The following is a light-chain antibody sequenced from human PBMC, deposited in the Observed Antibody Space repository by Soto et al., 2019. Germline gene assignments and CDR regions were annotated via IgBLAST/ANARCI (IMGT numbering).Light chain of an antibody. J-gene: IGKJ1*01. CDR3: QQYTNWPSWT. CDR1: LNINTY. V-gene: IGKV3-15*01. CDR2: GAS. Sequence: EKVMTQSPATLSMSPGERATLSCRASLNINTYLAWYQQKPGQAPRLLIYGASTRATGIPARFSGSGSGTEFTLTISSLQSEDFAVYYCQQYTNWPSWTFGQGTKVEIK.